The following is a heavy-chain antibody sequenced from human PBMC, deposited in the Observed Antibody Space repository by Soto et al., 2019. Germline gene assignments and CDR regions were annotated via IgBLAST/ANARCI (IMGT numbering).Heavy chain of an antibody. CDR1: GYTFTSYA. V-gene: IGHV1-3*01. J-gene: IGHJ4*02. CDR2: INAGIGNT. CDR3: ARDPAGMVALGDY. Sequence: QVQLVQSGAEVKKPGASVKVSCKASGYTFTSYAMHWVRQAPGQRLEWMGWINAGIGNTKYSQKFQGRVTITRDTSASTAYMELSSLRSEDTAVYYCARDPAGMVALGDYWGQGTLVTVSS. D-gene: IGHD2-8*01.